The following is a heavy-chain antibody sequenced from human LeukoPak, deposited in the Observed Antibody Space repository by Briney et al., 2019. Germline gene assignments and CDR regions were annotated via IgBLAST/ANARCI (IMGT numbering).Heavy chain of an antibody. CDR3: ARDLYYGSGTYYSYYFGY. CDR2: INPNTGGT. V-gene: IGHV1-2*02. Sequence: ASVKVSCKASGYTFTGFYMHWVRQAPGQGLEWMGWINPNTGGTNYAQKLQGRVNMTRETSITTAYMELSGLRSDDTAFYSCARDLYYGSGTYYSYYFGYWGQGTLVTVSS. J-gene: IGHJ4*02. D-gene: IGHD3-10*01. CDR1: GYTFTGFY.